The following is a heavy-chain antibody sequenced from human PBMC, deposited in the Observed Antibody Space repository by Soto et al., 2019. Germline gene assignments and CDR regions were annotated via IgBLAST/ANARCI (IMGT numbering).Heavy chain of an antibody. J-gene: IGHJ3*02. CDR1: GFTVSNLG. CDR2: IKQDGSEK. V-gene: IGHV3-7*01. Sequence: PGGSLRLPCAASGFTVSNLGMNWVRQAPGKGLEWVANIKQDGSEKYYVDSVKGRFTISRDNAKNSLYLQMNSLRAEDTAVYYCARDCSSTSCPREAFDIWGQGTMVTVSS. D-gene: IGHD2-2*01. CDR3: ARDCSSTSCPREAFDI.